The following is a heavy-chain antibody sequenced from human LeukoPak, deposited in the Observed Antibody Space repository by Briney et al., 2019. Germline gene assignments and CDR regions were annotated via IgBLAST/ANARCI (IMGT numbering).Heavy chain of an antibody. CDR1: GFTFSNYG. D-gene: IGHD1-26*01. CDR2: IWYDGSNK. Sequence: GGSLRLPCAASGFTFSNYGMHWVRQAPGKGLEWVALIWYDGSNKYYADSVRGRFTISRDNSKSTLYLQMKSLRVEDTAVYYCARAGVGAIYYFDYWGQGTLVTVSS. J-gene: IGHJ4*02. V-gene: IGHV3-33*01. CDR3: ARAGVGAIYYFDY.